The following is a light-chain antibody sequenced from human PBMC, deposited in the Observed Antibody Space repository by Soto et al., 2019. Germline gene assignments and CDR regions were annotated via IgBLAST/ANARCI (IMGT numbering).Light chain of an antibody. CDR1: QSISSAY. CDR2: GTS. J-gene: IGKJ4*01. Sequence: EIVLTQSQGTLSLSPGERATLSCRARQSISSAYLAWYQHKPGQPPRLLIYGTSNRATGIPDRFSAIGAGTGFTLTISRLEPEDFAVYYCQQYGSSHTFGGGTKVEI. V-gene: IGKV3-20*01. CDR3: QQYGSSHT.